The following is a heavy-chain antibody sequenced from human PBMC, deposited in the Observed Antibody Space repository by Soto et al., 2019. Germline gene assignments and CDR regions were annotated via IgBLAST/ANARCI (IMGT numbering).Heavy chain of an antibody. V-gene: IGHV4-30-2*01. D-gene: IGHD3-10*01. J-gene: IGHJ4*02. Sequence: QLQLQESGSGLVKPSQTLSLTCAVSGGSISSGGYSWNWIRQPPGKGLEWIGYIYHIGTTYHTPSLESRVILSIDRSKNQFSLKLTSVTAADTAVYYCARGLRGAFFDYWGQGTLVTVSS. CDR1: GGSISSGGYS. CDR3: ARGLRGAFFDY. CDR2: IYHIGTT.